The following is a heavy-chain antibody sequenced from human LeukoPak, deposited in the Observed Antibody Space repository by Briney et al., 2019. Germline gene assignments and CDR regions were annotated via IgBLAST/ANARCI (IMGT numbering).Heavy chain of an antibody. J-gene: IGHJ4*02. D-gene: IGHD5-12*01. CDR3: ARDLFSAAGYDGGFLDF. CDR2: IIPIFGTA. V-gene: IGHV1-69*13. CDR1: GGAFSSYS. Sequence: ASVKVSCKASGGAFSSYSITWVRQAPGQGLEWMGGIIPIFGTANYAQKFQGRVTISADESTSTVYMELSSLRSEDTAVYYCARDLFSAAGYDGGFLDFWGQGTLVSVSS.